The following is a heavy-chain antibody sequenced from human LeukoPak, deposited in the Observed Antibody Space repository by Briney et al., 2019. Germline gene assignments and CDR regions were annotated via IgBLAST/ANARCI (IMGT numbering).Heavy chain of an antibody. CDR2: IYTSGST. J-gene: IGHJ6*04. CDR3: AREGNCSGGSCYLVDV. D-gene: IGHD2-15*01. V-gene: IGHV4-61*02. Sequence: SETLSPTCTVSGGSISSGSYYWSWIRQPAGKGLEWIGRIYTSGSTNYNPSLKSRVTISVDTSKNQFSLKLSSVTAADTAVYYCAREGNCSGGSCYLVDVWGKGTTVTVSS. CDR1: GGSISSGSYY.